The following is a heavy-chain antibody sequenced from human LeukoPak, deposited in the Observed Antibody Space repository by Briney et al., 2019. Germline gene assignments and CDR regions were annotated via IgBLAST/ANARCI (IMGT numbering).Heavy chain of an antibody. V-gene: IGHV3-23*01. CDR3: AKFHYYDSSGYYLSAAFDI. D-gene: IGHD3-22*01. J-gene: IGHJ3*02. CDR1: GFTFSSYA. Sequence: PGGSLRLSCAASGFTFSSYAMSWVRQAPGKGLEWVSAISGSGGSTYYADSVKGRFTISRDNSKNTLYLQMNSLRAEDTAVYYCAKFHYYDSSGYYLSAAFDIWGQGTMVTVSS. CDR2: ISGSGGST.